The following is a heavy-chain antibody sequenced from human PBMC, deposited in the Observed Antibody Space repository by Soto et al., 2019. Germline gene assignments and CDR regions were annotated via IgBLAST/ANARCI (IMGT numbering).Heavy chain of an antibody. CDR1: GYTFTSYD. V-gene: IGHV1-8*01. J-gene: IGHJ4*02. CDR2: MNPNSGNT. Sequence: QVQLVQSGAEVKKPGASVKVSCKASGYTFTSYDINWVRQATGQGLEWMGWMNPNSGNTGYAQKFXXRVTMTRNTSISTAYMELSNLRSEDPAVYYCARESQWVIDYWGQGTLVTVSS. D-gene: IGHD6-19*01. CDR3: ARESQWVIDY.